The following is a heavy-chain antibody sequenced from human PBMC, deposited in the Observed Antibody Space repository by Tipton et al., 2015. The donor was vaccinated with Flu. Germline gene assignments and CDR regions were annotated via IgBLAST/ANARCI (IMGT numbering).Heavy chain of an antibody. CDR1: GGSINNYF. V-gene: IGHV4-59*08. D-gene: IGHD2-8*02. J-gene: IGHJ3*02. CDR3: ARRGPSGSSAGGVWSSDSFDI. CDR2: VYYTGYT. Sequence: GLVKPSETLSLICSVSGGSINNYFWSWIRQPPGKGLEWIGYVYYTGYTKYNPSLKTRVTISRDTSQNQLTLKLSSVTAADTAVYFCARRGPSGSSAGGVWSSDSFDIWCQGSLVTVS.